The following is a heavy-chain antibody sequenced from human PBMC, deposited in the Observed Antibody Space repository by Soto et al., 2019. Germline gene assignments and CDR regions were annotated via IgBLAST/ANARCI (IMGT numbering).Heavy chain of an antibody. CDR3: ARMVGATLVDF. CDR2: IYHSGST. V-gene: IGHV4-4*02. J-gene: IGHJ4*02. Sequence: QVQLQESSPGLVRPSGTLSLTCAVSGASISSTTSGNWWSWVRQPPGKGLEWIGEIYHSGSTNYNPSLKSRVTMSVGKSKNQFSLKLTSVTAADTAVYYCARMVGATLVDFWGQGTLVTVS. D-gene: IGHD1-26*01. CDR1: GASISSTTSGNW.